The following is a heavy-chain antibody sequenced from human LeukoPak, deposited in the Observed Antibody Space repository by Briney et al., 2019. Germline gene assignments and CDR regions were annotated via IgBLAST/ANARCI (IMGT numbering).Heavy chain of an antibody. CDR1: GFTFSSYA. J-gene: IGHJ4*02. Sequence: PGGSLRLSCAASGFTFSSYAMSWVRQAPGKGLEWVSAISGSGGSTYHADSVKGRFTISRDNSKNTLYLQMNSLRAEDTAVYYCAKGVYDFWSGLGDYWGQGTLVTVPS. D-gene: IGHD3-3*01. V-gene: IGHV3-23*01. CDR3: AKGVYDFWSGLGDY. CDR2: ISGSGGST.